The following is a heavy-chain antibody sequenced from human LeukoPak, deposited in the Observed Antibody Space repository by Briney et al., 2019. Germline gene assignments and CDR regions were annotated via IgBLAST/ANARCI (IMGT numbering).Heavy chain of an antibody. D-gene: IGHD3-10*01. Sequence: PGGSLRLSCAASGFTISSYEMNWVRQGPGKGLEWVSYISSRGTTRNYADSVKGRFTISRDNSKDMLYLQMNSLKAEDTAVYYCAKGGAVSSKSITMVRGTRRYSYYMDVWAKGTTVTISS. CDR2: ISSRGTTR. J-gene: IGHJ6*03. CDR1: GFTISSYE. V-gene: IGHV3-48*03. CDR3: AKGGAVSSKSITMVRGTRRYSYYMDV.